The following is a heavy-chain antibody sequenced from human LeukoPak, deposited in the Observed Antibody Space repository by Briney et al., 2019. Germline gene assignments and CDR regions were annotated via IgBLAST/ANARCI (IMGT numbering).Heavy chain of an antibody. D-gene: IGHD2-15*01. Sequence: ASVKVSCKASGYTFTSYGISWVRQAPGQGLEWMGRISAYNGNTNYAQKLQGRVTMTTDTSTSTAYMELRSLRSDDTAVYYCARAVAASRPEYFQHWGQGTLVTVSS. CDR3: ARAVAASRPEYFQH. CDR1: GYTFTSYG. V-gene: IGHV1-18*01. CDR2: ISAYNGNT. J-gene: IGHJ1*01.